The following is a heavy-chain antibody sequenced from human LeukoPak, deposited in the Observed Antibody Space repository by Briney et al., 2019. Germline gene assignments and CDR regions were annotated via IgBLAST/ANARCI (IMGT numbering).Heavy chain of an antibody. J-gene: IGHJ4*02. CDR3: AGLHYAASGTNDC. CDR1: GGSINSFY. D-gene: IGHD3-10*01. V-gene: IGHV4-59*08. CDR2: IYYSGST. Sequence: SETLSLTCTVPGGSINSFYWSWIRQPPGKGLEWIGYIYYSGSTTYNPSLKSRVTISLDTSKNQFSLKLNSVTAADTAVYYCAGLHYAASGTNDCWGQGTLVTVSS.